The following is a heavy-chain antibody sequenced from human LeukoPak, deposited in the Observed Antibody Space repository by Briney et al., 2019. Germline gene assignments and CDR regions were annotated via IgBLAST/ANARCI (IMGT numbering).Heavy chain of an antibody. J-gene: IGHJ4*02. Sequence: ASVKVSCKASGYTFTNYGLSWVRQAPGQGLEWMGWISAHSGNTNYAQNFQGRVTMTTDTSTNTAYMELRSLRSDDTAVYYCARGVAMVRGIYDYWGQGTLVTVSS. D-gene: IGHD3-10*01. CDR1: GYTFTNYG. V-gene: IGHV1-18*01. CDR2: ISAHSGNT. CDR3: ARGVAMVRGIYDY.